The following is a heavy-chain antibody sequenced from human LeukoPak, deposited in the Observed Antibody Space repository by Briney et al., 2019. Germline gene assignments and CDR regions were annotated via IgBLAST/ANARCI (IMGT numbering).Heavy chain of an antibody. CDR1: GFTFSTW. CDR3: ARGSGNEPFDY. CDR2: IKEDGSQK. D-gene: IGHD5-12*01. Sequence: PGGSLRLSCAASGFTFSTWMAWVRQAPGKGLEWLANIKEDGSQKHYADSVKGRFTISRDNAENSVYLQMTSLRAEDTAVYYCARGSGNEPFDYWGQGTLVTVSS. J-gene: IGHJ4*02. V-gene: IGHV3-7*03.